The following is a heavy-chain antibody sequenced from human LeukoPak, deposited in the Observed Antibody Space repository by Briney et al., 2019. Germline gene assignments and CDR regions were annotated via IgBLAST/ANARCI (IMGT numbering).Heavy chain of an antibody. CDR3: ASGGTYQPLLGY. CDR1: GFTFSIDS. J-gene: IGHJ4*02. CDR2: ISSSSSYI. V-gene: IGHV3-21*01. D-gene: IGHD2-2*01. Sequence: GGSLRLSCAASGFTFSIDSMNWVRQGPGKGLEWVSSISSSSSYIYYADSVKGRFTISRDNAKNSLYLQMNSLRAEDTAVYYCASGGTYQPLLGYWGQGPLVTVSS.